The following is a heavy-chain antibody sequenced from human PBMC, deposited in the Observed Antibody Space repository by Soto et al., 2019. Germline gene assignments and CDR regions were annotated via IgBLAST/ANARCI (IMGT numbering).Heavy chain of an antibody. D-gene: IGHD5-18*01. CDR1: GFTFSSYA. CDR3: AKDIPPVGTAMVDDY. CDR2: ISGSGGST. V-gene: IGHV3-23*01. Sequence: GGSLRLSYAASGFTFSSYAMSWVRQAPGKGLEWVSAISGSGGSTYYADSVKGRFTISRDNSKNTLYLQMNSLRAEDTAVYYCAKDIPPVGTAMVDDYWGQGTQVTVSS. J-gene: IGHJ4*02.